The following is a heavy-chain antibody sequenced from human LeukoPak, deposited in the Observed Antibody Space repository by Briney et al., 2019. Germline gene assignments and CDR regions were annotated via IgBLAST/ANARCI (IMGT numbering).Heavy chain of an antibody. Sequence: GGSLRLSCAASGFTFSSYWMSWVRQAPGKGLEWAANIKQDGSEKYYVDSVKGRFTISRDNAKNSLYLQMNSLRAEDTAVYYCARVPDRGFGEIDYWGQGTLVTVSS. V-gene: IGHV3-7*01. CDR2: IKQDGSEK. CDR3: ARVPDRGFGEIDY. D-gene: IGHD3-10*01. CDR1: GFTFSSYW. J-gene: IGHJ4*02.